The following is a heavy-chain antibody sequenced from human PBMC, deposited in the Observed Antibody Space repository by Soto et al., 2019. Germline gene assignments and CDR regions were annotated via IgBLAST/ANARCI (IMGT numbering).Heavy chain of an antibody. CDR2: ISAYDDKT. CDR3: ARDRLIAVTGLLRN. V-gene: IGHV1-18*01. CDR1: GYPFTSYG. J-gene: IGHJ4*02. Sequence: GVSVKVYCKTAGYPFTSYGINWVRQAPGQGPEWMGWISAYDDKTIYSQKFQGRVTLTADTSTTTAYMELRGLRFDDTAVYYCARDRLIAVTGLLRNWGQGTLVTVSS. D-gene: IGHD6-19*01.